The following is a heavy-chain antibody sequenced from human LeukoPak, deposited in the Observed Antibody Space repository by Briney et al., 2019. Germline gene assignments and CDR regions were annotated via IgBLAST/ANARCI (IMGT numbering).Heavy chain of an antibody. D-gene: IGHD6-19*01. CDR3: VRHPGSGWFDS. J-gene: IGHJ5*01. V-gene: IGHV4-59*08. Sequence: PSETLSLTCTVSGGSINSYYWGWIRQPPGKGLEWIGYIYSSGNTKYNPSLKSRVTISVDTSKNQFSLKLSSVTAADTAVFYCVRHPGSGWFDSWGQGTLVTVSS. CDR2: IYSSGNT. CDR1: GGSINSYY.